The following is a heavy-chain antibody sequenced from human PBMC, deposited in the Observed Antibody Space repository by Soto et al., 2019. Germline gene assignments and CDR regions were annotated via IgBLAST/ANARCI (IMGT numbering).Heavy chain of an antibody. V-gene: IGHV1-69*13. CDR1: GGTFNRNT. D-gene: IGHD3-22*01. J-gene: IGHJ4*02. CDR2: IIPIFGTA. CDR3: ARQLDYASSGYYYAY. Sequence: GASVKVSCKASGGTFNRNTISWVRQAPGQGLEWMGGIIPIFGTANYAQKFQGRVTITADESTNTAYMELSRLRSEDTAVYYCARQLDYASSGYYYAYWGQGTLVTVSS.